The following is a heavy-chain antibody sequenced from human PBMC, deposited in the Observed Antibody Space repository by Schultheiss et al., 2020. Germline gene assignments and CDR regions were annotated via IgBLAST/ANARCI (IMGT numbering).Heavy chain of an antibody. J-gene: IGHJ4*02. CDR1: GGSISSHY. V-gene: IGHV4-59*11. CDR3: AGAFDSSAFPVDY. D-gene: IGHD3-22*01. Sequence: SQTLSLTCTVSGGSISSHYWSWIRQPPGKGLEWIGYIYYSGSTNYNPSLKSRVTISVDTSKSQFSLKLRSVTAADTAAYYCAGAFDSSAFPVDYWGEGTLVTVAS. CDR2: IYYSGST.